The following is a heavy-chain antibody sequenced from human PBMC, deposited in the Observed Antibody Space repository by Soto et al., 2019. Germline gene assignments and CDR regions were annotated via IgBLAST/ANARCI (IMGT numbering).Heavy chain of an antibody. CDR2: TSIGGNT. CDR1: GFPFNTYA. J-gene: IGHJ5*02. V-gene: IGHV3-23*01. Sequence: QPGGSLRLSCEASGFPFNTYAMTWFRQLPGMGLEWVSTTSIGGNTDFAESVRGRFSVSRDNSKNTLYLQMTNLRAEDAAIYFCAKDLRPGLVVPQQSGLDPSAQRTPVTVSS. CDR3: AKDLRPGLVVPQQSGLDP. D-gene: IGHD1-26*01.